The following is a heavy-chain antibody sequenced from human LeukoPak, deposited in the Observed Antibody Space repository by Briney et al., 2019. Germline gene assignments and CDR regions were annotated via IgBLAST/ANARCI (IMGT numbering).Heavy chain of an antibody. D-gene: IGHD4-23*01. Sequence: GGSLSLSCTASGFTFTTCAMHWVRQAPGKGLEWVAYIRYDGNNKNYADSVKGRFTISRDNSKDILYLQMNSLRPEDTAVYYCAKGDDYGANTRLPKFNWFDPWGQGTLVTVSS. V-gene: IGHV3-30*02. CDR3: AKGDDYGANTRLPKFNWFDP. CDR1: GFTFTTCA. CDR2: IRYDGNNK. J-gene: IGHJ5*02.